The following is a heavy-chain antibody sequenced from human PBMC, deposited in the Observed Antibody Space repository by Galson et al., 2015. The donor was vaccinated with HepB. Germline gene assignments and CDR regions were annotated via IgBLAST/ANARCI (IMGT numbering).Heavy chain of an antibody. D-gene: IGHD1-26*01. J-gene: IGHJ4*02. CDR1: GFTFSSYT. CDR3: TRIVLSGSYWYFDY. CDR2: ISTTSDNK. V-gene: IGHV3-48*01. Sequence: SLRLSCAASGFTFSSYTMNWVRQAPGKGLEWISYISTTSDNKFSADSVKGRFIISRDNAKNLLYLQINSLRAEDTAVYYCTRIVLSGSYWYFDYWGQGSLVTVSS.